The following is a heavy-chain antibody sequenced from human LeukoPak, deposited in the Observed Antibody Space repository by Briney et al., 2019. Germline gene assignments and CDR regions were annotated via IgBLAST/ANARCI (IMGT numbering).Heavy chain of an antibody. CDR2: INAGNGNT. Sequence: ASVKVSCKASGYTFTSYAMHWVRQAPGQRLEWMGWINAGNGNTKYSQKFQGRVTITRDTSASTAYMELSSLRSEDTAVYYCASVYCSSTSCWNYCYYGMDVWGQGTTVTVSS. J-gene: IGHJ6*02. CDR3: ASVYCSSTSCWNYCYYGMDV. CDR1: GYTFTSYA. V-gene: IGHV1-3*01. D-gene: IGHD2-2*01.